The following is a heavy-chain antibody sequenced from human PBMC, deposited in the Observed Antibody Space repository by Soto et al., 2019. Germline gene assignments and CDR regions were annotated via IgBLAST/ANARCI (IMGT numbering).Heavy chain of an antibody. D-gene: IGHD3-10*01. Sequence: GGSLRLSCAASGFTFSIYGMHWVRQAPGKGLEWVAVISYDGSNKYYADSVKGRFTISRDNSKNTLYLQMNSLRAEDTAVYYCAPWFGAFDYWGQGTLVTVSS. V-gene: IGHV3-30*03. CDR2: ISYDGSNK. J-gene: IGHJ4*02. CDR3: APWFGAFDY. CDR1: GFTFSIYG.